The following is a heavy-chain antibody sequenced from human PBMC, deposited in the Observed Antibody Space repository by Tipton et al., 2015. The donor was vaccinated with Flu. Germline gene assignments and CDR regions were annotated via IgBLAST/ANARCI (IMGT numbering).Heavy chain of an antibody. CDR1: GASISSEDFY. V-gene: IGHV4-31*03. CDR3: ARGATRRPFSGYDYTGY. CDR2: IYNSGIT. J-gene: IGHJ4*02. Sequence: LRLSCTVSGASISSEDFYWSWIRQHPGRGLEWIGYIYNSGITCYKPSLSSRVVISLDTSKNQFYLRLSSVTAADTAVYYCARGATRRPFSGYDYTGYWGQGTLVTVSS. D-gene: IGHD5-12*01.